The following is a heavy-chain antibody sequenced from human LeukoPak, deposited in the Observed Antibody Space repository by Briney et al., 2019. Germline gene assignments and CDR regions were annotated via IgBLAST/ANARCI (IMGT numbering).Heavy chain of an antibody. CDR1: GGSISSGGYS. D-gene: IGHD3-10*01. CDR3: ARGRSTYYYGSGTTSRFDY. Sequence: SETLSLTCAASGGSISSGGYSWSWIRQPPGKGLEWIGYIYHSGSTYYNPSLKSRVTISVDRSKNQFSLKLSSVTAADTAVYYCARGRSTYYYGSGTTSRFDYWGQGTLVTVSS. CDR2: IYHSGST. V-gene: IGHV4-30-2*01. J-gene: IGHJ4*02.